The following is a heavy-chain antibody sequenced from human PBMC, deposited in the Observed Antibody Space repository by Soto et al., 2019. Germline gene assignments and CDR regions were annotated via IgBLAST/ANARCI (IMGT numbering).Heavy chain of an antibody. J-gene: IGHJ4*02. V-gene: IGHV1-18*01. D-gene: IGHD2-15*01. Sequence: EASVKVSCKASGYSFATYGISWARQAPGQGLQWMGWITPNNGDTNYAQRLQGRLTMTTDTSTNTAYMELRSLRSDDTAVYFCARLAHCSGGLCYSRPLDLWGQGTLVTVSP. CDR1: GYSFATYG. CDR2: ITPNNGDT. CDR3: ARLAHCSGGLCYSRPLDL.